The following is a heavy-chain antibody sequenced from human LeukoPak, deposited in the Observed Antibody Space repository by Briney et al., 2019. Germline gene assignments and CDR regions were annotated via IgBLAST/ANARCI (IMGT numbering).Heavy chain of an antibody. J-gene: IGHJ6*02. CDR3: ARGSGSGYTGLPDV. Sequence: QPGGSLRLSCAASGFTFSSYAMSWVRQAPGKGLEWVSAISGSGGSTYYADSVKGRFTISRDNSKNTLYLQMNSLRAEDTAVYYCARGSGSGYTGLPDVWGQGTTVTVSS. CDR2: ISGSGGST. V-gene: IGHV3-23*01. D-gene: IGHD3-22*01. CDR1: GFTFSSYA.